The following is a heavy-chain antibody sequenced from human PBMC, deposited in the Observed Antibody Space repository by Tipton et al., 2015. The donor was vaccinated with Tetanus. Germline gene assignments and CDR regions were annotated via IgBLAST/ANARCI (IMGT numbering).Heavy chain of an antibody. CDR3: ARCGGSGRGKSNYGMDV. Sequence: SLRLSCAASGFTLSSYSMNWVRQAPGKGLERVSSISSGSDYIFYGDPVKGRFTISRDNAKGSLYLQMNSLRAEDTAVYYCARCGGSGRGKSNYGMDVWGQGTPVPVSS. V-gene: IGHV3-21*01. CDR2: ISSGSDYI. CDR1: GFTLSSYS. J-gene: IGHJ6*01. D-gene: IGHD2-21*01.